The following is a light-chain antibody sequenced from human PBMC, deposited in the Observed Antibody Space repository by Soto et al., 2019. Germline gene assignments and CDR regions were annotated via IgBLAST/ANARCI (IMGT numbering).Light chain of an antibody. CDR3: QQYARSPLT. Sequence: VLTQSPGTLSLSPGERATISCRASQSINSSYLAWYQHKPGQAPRLLFYGASSRATGIPHRFSGSASGTDFTLTISRLGPEDCGVYYCQQYARSPLTFGQGTKVEIK. V-gene: IGKV3-20*01. J-gene: IGKJ1*01. CDR1: QSINSSY. CDR2: GAS.